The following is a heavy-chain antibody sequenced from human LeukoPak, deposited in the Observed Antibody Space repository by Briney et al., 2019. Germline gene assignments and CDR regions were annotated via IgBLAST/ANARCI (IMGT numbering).Heavy chain of an antibody. CDR3: ARDGVSSGYYGPDY. CDR2: IKQDGSEK. Sequence: PGGSLRLSCAASGFTFSSYWMSWVRQAPGKGLEWVANIKQDGSEKYYVDSVKGRFTISRDNAKNSLYLQMNSLRAEDTAVYYCARDGVSSGYYGPDYWGQGTLVTVSS. V-gene: IGHV3-7*01. CDR1: GFTFSSYW. D-gene: IGHD3-3*01. J-gene: IGHJ4*02.